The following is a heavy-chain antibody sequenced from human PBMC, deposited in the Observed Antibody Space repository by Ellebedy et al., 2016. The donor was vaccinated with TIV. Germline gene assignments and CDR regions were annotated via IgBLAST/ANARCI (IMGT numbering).Heavy chain of an antibody. CDR3: ARTCSGGSCPPYGMDV. CDR2: INSDGSST. CDR1: GFTFSYYW. D-gene: IGHD2-15*01. J-gene: IGHJ6*02. V-gene: IGHV3-74*01. Sequence: GESLKISCAASGFTFSYYWIHWVRQVPEKGLVWVSRINSDGSSTSYADSVKGRFTISRDNAKNTVYLQMNSLRAEDTAVYYCARTCSGGSCPPYGMDVWGQGTTVTVSS.